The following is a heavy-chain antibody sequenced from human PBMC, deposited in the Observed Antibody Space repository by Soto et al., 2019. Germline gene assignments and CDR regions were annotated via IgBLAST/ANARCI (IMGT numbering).Heavy chain of an antibody. V-gene: IGHV3-23*01. CDR2: ISGSGGST. J-gene: IGHJ4*02. D-gene: IGHD3-22*01. CDR1: GFTFSSYA. CDR3: AKDRGSGYYPYYFDY. Sequence: GGSLRLSCAASGFTFSSYAMSWVRQAPGKGLEWVSAISGSGGSTYYADSVKGRFTISRDNSKNTLYLQMNSLRAEDTAVYYCAKDRGSGYYPYYFDYWGQGTLVTVSS.